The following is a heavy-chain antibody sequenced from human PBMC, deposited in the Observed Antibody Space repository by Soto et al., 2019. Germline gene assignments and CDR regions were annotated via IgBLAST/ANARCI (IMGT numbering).Heavy chain of an antibody. CDR2: IYYIGST. D-gene: IGHD3-22*01. V-gene: IGHV4-30-4*01. Sequence: PSETLSLTCTVSGGSISSGDYYWSWIRQPPGKGLEWIGYIYYIGSTYYNPSLKSRFTISVDTSKNQFSLKLSFVIAADTAVYYCARVSGPLGYDSSGYNNWFDPWGQGTLVTVSS. CDR3: ARVSGPLGYDSSGYNNWFDP. J-gene: IGHJ5*02. CDR1: GGSISSGDYY.